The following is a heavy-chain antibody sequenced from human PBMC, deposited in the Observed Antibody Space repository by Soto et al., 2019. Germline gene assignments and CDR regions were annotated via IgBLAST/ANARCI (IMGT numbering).Heavy chain of an antibody. D-gene: IGHD3-10*01. CDR1: GYIFTSYG. J-gene: IGHJ5*02. CDR3: ARVGFVMVRGVMIPNGFDP. V-gene: IGHV1-18*04. CDR2: ISTYNGNT. Sequence: QVQLVQSGAEVTKPGASVKVSCKASGYIFTSYGFSWVRQAPGQGLEWMGWISTYNGNTNYVKKFQGRVTMTTDTTTSTAYMELRSLRSDDTAVYYGARVGFVMVRGVMIPNGFDPWGQGTLVTVSS.